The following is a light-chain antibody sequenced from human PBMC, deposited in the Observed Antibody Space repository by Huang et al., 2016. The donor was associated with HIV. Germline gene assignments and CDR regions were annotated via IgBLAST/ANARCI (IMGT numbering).Light chain of an antibody. J-gene: IGKJ4*01. CDR3: QQRSNWFT. CDR2: DAS. Sequence: DIVLTQSPATLSLSPGERATLSCRASPSLSAYLAWYQQKPGQAPRLLLYDASKRATGVPARFTGSGSGTDFTLTITSLQPEDFAVYYCQQRSNWFTFGGGTKVEIK. V-gene: IGKV3-11*01. CDR1: PSLSAY.